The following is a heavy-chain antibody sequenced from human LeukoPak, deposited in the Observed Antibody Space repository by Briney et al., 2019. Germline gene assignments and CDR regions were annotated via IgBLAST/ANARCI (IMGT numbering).Heavy chain of an antibody. Sequence: SETLSLTCTVSGVSISSYYWSWIRQPPGKGLEWIGYIYTSGSTNYNPSLKSRVTISVDTSKNQFSLKLSSVTAADTAVYYCARLAARQYYFDYWGQGTLVTVSS. CDR2: IYTSGST. CDR3: ARLAARQYYFDY. V-gene: IGHV4-4*09. D-gene: IGHD6-6*01. J-gene: IGHJ4*02. CDR1: GVSISSYY.